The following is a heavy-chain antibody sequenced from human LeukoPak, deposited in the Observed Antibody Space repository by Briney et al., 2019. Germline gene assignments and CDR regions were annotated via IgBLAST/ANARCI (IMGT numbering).Heavy chain of an antibody. V-gene: IGHV3-23*01. Sequence: GGSLRLSCAASGFTLSSYAMSWVRQAPGKGLEWVSAISGSGGTTYYADSVKGRFTISRDNSENTLYLQMNSLRAVDTAVYYCASVLSGSYGHWGQGTLVTVSS. CDR1: GFTLSSYA. CDR3: ASVLSGSYGH. D-gene: IGHD1-26*01. CDR2: ISGSGGTT. J-gene: IGHJ4*02.